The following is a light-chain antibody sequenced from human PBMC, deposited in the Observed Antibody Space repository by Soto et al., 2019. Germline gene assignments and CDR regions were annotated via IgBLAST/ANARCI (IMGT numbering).Light chain of an antibody. CDR1: SSDVGNYNY. CDR3: SSYTSSDTYV. V-gene: IGLV2-14*03. Sequence: QSVLTQPASVSGSPGHSITISCTGTSSDVGNYNYVSWHQHHPGKAPKLMINDVSNRPSGVSSRFSGSKSGNTASLTISGLQAEDEADYYCSSYTSSDTYVFGTGTKVTVL. J-gene: IGLJ1*01. CDR2: DVS.